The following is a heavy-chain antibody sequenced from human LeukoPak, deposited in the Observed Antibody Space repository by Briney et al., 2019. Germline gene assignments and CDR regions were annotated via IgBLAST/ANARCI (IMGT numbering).Heavy chain of an antibody. J-gene: IGHJ4*02. CDR3: TRDPRYSGSYFDY. CDR1: GFTFGDYA. D-gene: IGHD1-26*01. Sequence: GGSLRLSCTASGFTFGDYAMSWVRQAPGKGLEWVGFIRSKAYGGTTEYAASVKGRFTISRDDSKSIAYLQMNSLKTEDTAVYYCTRDPRYSGSYFDYWGQGTLVTVSS. V-gene: IGHV3-49*04. CDR2: IRSKAYGGTT.